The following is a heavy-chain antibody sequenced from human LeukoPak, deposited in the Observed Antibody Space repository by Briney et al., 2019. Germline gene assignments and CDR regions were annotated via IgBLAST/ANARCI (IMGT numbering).Heavy chain of an antibody. D-gene: IGHD1-1*01. CDR2: IKQDGSEK. CDR1: RFTFSSYW. J-gene: IGHJ4*02. Sequence: GGSLRLSCAASRFTFSSYWMRWVRQAPGKGLEWVANIKQDGSEKYYVDSVKGRFTISRDNAKNSLFLQMNSLRAEDTAVYYCARGANWATDYWGQGTLVTVSS. CDR3: ARGANWATDY. V-gene: IGHV3-7*05.